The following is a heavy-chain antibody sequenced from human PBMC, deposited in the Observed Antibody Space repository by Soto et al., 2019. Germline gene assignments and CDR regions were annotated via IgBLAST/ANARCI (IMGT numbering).Heavy chain of an antibody. CDR1: GYTFTSYA. CDR2: INAGNGNT. V-gene: IGHV1-3*01. J-gene: IGHJ4*02. CDR3: ARTFTIFGVVIMAFDY. D-gene: IGHD3-3*01. Sequence: QVQLVQSGAEVKKPGASVKVSCKASGYTFTSYAMHCVRQAPGQRLEWMGWINAGNGNTKYSQKFQGRVTITRDTSASTAYMELSSLRSEDTAVYYCARTFTIFGVVIMAFDYWGQGTLVTVSS.